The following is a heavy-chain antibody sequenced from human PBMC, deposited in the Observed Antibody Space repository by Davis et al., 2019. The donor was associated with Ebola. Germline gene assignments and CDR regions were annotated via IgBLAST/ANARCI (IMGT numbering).Heavy chain of an antibody. V-gene: IGHV1-18*04. CDR1: GYTFTSYG. CDR3: ARDRDCSGGSCYSGY. CDR2: ISAYNGNT. Sequence: ASVKVSCKASGYTFTSYGISWVRQAPGQGLEWMGWISAYNGNTNYAQKLQGRVTMTRDTSISTAYMELSRLRSDDTAVYYCARDRDCSGGSCYSGYWGQGTLVTVSS. J-gene: IGHJ4*02. D-gene: IGHD2-15*01.